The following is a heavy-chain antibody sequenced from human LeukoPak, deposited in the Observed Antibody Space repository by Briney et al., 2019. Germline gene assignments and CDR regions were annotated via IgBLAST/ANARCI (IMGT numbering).Heavy chain of an antibody. CDR3: ARDLFGRGSGSYYGY. CDR1: GYTFTSYG. Sequence: ASVKVSCKASGYTFTSYGISWVRQAPGQGLEWMGWISAYNGNTNYVQKLQGRVTMTTDTSTSTAYMELRSLRSDDTAVYYCARDLFGRGSGSYYGYWGQGTLVTVSS. CDR2: ISAYNGNT. J-gene: IGHJ4*02. D-gene: IGHD3-10*01. V-gene: IGHV1-18*01.